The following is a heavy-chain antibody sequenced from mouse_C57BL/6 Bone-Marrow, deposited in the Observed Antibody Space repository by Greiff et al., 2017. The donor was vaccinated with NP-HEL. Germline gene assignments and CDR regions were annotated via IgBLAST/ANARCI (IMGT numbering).Heavy chain of an antibody. CDR3: ARSIYYDYADDPFYAMDY. V-gene: IGHV7-3*01. Sequence: EVKLVESGGGSVQPGGSLSLSCAASGFTFTDYYMSWVRQPPGKALEWLGFIRNKANGYTTEYSASVKGRFTISRDNSQSILYLQMNALRAEDSATYYCARSIYYDYADDPFYAMDYWGQGTSVTVSS. D-gene: IGHD2-4*01. CDR1: GFTFTDYY. CDR2: IRNKANGYTT. J-gene: IGHJ4*01.